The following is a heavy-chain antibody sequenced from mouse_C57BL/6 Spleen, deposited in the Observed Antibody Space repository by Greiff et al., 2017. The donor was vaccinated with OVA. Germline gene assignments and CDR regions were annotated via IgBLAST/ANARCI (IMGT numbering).Heavy chain of an antibody. Sequence: EVKLVESGGDLVKPGGSLKLSCAASGFTFSSYGMSWVRQTPDKRLEWVATISTGGGYTNYPDSVKGRVTISKDKSKNTLYLQMSSLKSEDTAMYDCAIFTTVVSYYFDYWGQGTTLTVSS. CDR1: GFTFSSYG. CDR2: ISTGGGYT. V-gene: IGHV5-6*01. CDR3: AIFTTVVSYYFDY. J-gene: IGHJ2*01. D-gene: IGHD1-1*01.